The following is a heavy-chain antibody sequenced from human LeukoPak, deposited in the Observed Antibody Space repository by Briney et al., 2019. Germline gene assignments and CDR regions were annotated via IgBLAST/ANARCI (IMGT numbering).Heavy chain of an antibody. CDR3: VKGFVPPTYYFDY. V-gene: IGHV3-23*01. CDR2: ITGSGDGT. CDR1: GFTFSNYA. Sequence: PGGSPRLSCAASGFTFSNYAMMWVRQAPGKRLEWISSITGSGDGTYYADSVRGRFTISRDNSENTLYLQVNSLRVEDTAVYFCVKGFVPPTYYFDYWGQGTLVTVSS. J-gene: IGHJ4*02. D-gene: IGHD3-10*01.